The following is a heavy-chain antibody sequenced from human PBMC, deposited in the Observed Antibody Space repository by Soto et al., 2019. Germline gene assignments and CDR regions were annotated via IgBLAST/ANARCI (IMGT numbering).Heavy chain of an antibody. CDR2: IYSSGGT. J-gene: IGHJ4*02. D-gene: IGHD6-19*01. CDR3: ARIVGIRNSIGQRYYFDY. V-gene: IGHV4-39*01. CDR1: GGSVSSTSYY. Sequence: QLQLQESGPGLVKPSETLSLTCTVSGGSVSSTSYYWGWIRQPPGKGLAWIGSIYSSGGTYYNPPLRSRVNISVYTSKNQFSLKLSSVTAENTAVYYCARIVGIRNSIGQRYYFDYWGQGTLVTVSS.